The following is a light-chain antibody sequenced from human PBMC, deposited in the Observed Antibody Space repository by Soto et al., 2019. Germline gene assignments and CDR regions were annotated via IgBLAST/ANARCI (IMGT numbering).Light chain of an antibody. CDR2: ANN. Sequence: QSVLTQPPSVSGAPGQRVTISCTGSSSNNGAGYDVYWYQQLPGTAPKLLIYANNNRPSGVPDRFSGSKSGTSASLAITGLQAEDEADYYCQSYDSSLSGYVVFGGGTKLTVL. CDR1: SSNNGAGYD. J-gene: IGLJ2*01. CDR3: QSYDSSLSGYVV. V-gene: IGLV1-40*01.